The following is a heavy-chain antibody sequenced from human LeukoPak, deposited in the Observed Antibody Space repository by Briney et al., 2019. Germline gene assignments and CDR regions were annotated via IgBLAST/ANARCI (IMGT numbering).Heavy chain of an antibody. CDR1: VGTFSSYA. J-gene: IGHJ4*02. CDR2: IIPIFGIA. D-gene: IGHD6-13*01. V-gene: IGHV1-69*04. CDR3: ARDGIAAAGRGFYDY. Sequence: SVKVSCKASVGTFSSYAISWVRLAPGQGLEWMGRIIPIFGIANYAQKFQGRVTITADKSTSTAYMELSSLRSEDTAVYYCARDGIAAAGRGFYDYWGQGTLVTVSS.